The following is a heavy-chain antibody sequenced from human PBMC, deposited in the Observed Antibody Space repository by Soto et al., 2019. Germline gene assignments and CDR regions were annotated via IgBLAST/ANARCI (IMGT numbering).Heavy chain of an antibody. CDR2: ISAYNGNT. D-gene: IGHD2-21*01. V-gene: IGHV1-18*01. J-gene: IGHJ6*01. CDR3: ARGAFCGGAPGCRDMDV. Sequence: QIQLVQSGGEVKKPGASVKVSCKSSGYNFISHSITWVRQAPGQGLEWMGRISAYNGNTNHAQKFQGRLTMTTDTLTSTAYMERRSLRADDTAVYYCARGAFCGGAPGCRDMDVWGEGTTVTVSS. CDR1: GYNFISHS.